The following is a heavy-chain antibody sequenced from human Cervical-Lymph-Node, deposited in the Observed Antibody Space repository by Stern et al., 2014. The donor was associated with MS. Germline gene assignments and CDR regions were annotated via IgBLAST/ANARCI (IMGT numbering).Heavy chain of an antibody. CDR2: ISSASGYI. V-gene: IGHV3-21*01. D-gene: IGHD5-24*01. CDR1: GFSFSSYS. J-gene: IGHJ4*02. Sequence: EVQLVESGGGLVKPGGSLRLSCAASGFSFSSYSMNWVRQAPGKGLAWVSSISSASGYIYYADSVKGRFTISRDNAKNSLYLQMNSLRAEDTAVYYCARDRKEMATISGLDYWGQGTLVTVSS. CDR3: ARDRKEMATISGLDY.